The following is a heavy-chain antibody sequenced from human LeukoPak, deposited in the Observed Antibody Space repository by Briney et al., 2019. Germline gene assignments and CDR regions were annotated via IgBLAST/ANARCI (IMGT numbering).Heavy chain of an antibody. V-gene: IGHV3-23*01. Sequence: GGSLRLSCAASGFSFSSHAMSWVRQAPGKGLEWVSAIGGTTGNTYYADSVKGRFTISRDKSKNTLFLQMNSLGAEDSAIYYCASSFPYCTSDTCALGDQGTLVTVSS. J-gene: IGHJ4*02. CDR1: GFSFSSHA. CDR3: ASSFPYCTSDTCAL. D-gene: IGHD2-8*02. CDR2: IGGTTGNT.